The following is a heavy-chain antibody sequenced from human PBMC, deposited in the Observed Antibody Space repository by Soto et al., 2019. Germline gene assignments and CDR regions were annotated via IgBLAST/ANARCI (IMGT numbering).Heavy chain of an antibody. D-gene: IGHD6-6*01. Sequence: ASVKVSCKASGYTFTSYGISWVRQAPGQGLEWMGWISAYNGNTNYAQKLQGRVTMTTDTSTSTAYMELRSLRSDDTAVYYCARVAALSPPYYYYYYYMDVWGKGTTVTVSS. V-gene: IGHV1-18*01. CDR1: GYTFTSYG. CDR2: ISAYNGNT. CDR3: ARVAALSPPYYYYYYYMDV. J-gene: IGHJ6*03.